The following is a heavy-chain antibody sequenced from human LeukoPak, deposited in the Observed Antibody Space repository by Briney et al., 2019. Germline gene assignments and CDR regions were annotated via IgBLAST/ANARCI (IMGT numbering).Heavy chain of an antibody. CDR2: ISSSSGTI. V-gene: IGHV3-48*02. CDR1: GFPFSTYS. CDR3: ARDQSDYYGSGSYSEGSY. J-gene: IGHJ4*02. Sequence: GGSLRLSCAASGFPFSTYSMKWVRQAPGKGLEGVSYISSSSGTIYYADSVKGRFTISRDNAKNSLYLQMNGLRDEDTAVYYCARDQSDYYGSGSYSEGSYWGQGTLVTVSS. D-gene: IGHD3-10*01.